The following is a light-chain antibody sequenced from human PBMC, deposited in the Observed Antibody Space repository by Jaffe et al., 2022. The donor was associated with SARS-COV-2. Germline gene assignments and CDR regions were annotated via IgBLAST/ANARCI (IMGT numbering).Light chain of an antibody. CDR3: ATWDDSLSAYV. CDR1: SSSIGSNY. CDR2: RDN. J-gene: IGLJ1*01. Sequence: QSVLTQPPSASGTPGQRVTISCSGSSSSIGSNYVYWYQHLAGAAPKLLIYRDNQRPSGVPDRFSGSKSGTSASLAISGLRSEDEADYYCATWDDSLSAYVFGTGTKVTVL. V-gene: IGLV1-47*01.